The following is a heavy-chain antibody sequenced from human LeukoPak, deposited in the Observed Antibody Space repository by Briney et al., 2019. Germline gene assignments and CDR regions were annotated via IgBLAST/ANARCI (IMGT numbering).Heavy chain of an antibody. CDR1: GYTLTELS. Sequence: ASVKVSCKVSGYTLTELSMHWVRQAPGKGLEWMGGFDPEDGEAIYAQKFQGRVTMTEDTSTDTAYMELSSLRSEDTAVYYCATRPTGYSYGSFDYWGQGTLVTVSS. D-gene: IGHD5-18*01. CDR3: ATRPTGYSYGSFDY. J-gene: IGHJ4*02. CDR2: FDPEDGEA. V-gene: IGHV1-24*01.